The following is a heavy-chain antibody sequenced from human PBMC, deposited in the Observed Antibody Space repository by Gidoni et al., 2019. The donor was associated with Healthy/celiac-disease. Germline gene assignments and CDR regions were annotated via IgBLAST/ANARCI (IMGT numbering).Heavy chain of an antibody. CDR3: ARETAGSSGYYPEWFDP. Sequence: EVQLVESGGGLIQPGGSLRLSCAASGFTVSSNYMSWVRQGPGKGLEWVSVIYSGGSTYYADSVKGRFTISRDNSKNTLYLQMNSLRAEDTAVYYCARETAGSSGYYPEWFDPWGQGTLVTVSS. V-gene: IGHV3-53*01. CDR1: GFTVSSNY. J-gene: IGHJ5*02. CDR2: IYSGGST. D-gene: IGHD3-22*01.